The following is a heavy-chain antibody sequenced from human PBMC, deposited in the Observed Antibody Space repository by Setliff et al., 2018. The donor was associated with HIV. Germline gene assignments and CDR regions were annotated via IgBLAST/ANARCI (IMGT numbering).Heavy chain of an antibody. CDR2: IYNSGSTIT. V-gene: IGHV4-59*11. CDR1: SGSISSHY. J-gene: IGHJ3*02. Sequence: SETLSLTCTVSSGSISSHYWTWIRQPPGKGLEYIGYIYNSGSTITNYNPSLNGRVTISLDMSKTQFSLKLNSVTAADTAVYFRARAPTHYFGDNNSPWPDGFDIWGLGTMVTVSS. CDR3: ARAPTHYFGDNNSPWPDGFDI. D-gene: IGHD3-10*01.